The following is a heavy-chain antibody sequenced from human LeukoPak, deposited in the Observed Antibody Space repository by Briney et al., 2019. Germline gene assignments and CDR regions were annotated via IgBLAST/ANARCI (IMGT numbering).Heavy chain of an antibody. CDR2: INSDGSSI. CDR3: KTYFYDSTGSYPNDH. CDR1: GFTSSSHW. D-gene: IGHD3-22*01. Sequence: PGGSLRLSCAASGFTSSSHWMHWVRQAPGKGLVWVSRINSDGSSISYADSVKGRFTISRDNAKNTLYLQMSSLSAEDTAVYYCKTYFYDSTGSYPNDHWGQGTLVTVSS. V-gene: IGHV3-74*01. J-gene: IGHJ4*02.